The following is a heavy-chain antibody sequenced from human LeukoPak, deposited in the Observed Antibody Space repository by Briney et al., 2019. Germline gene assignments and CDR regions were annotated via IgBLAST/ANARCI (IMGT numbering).Heavy chain of an antibody. V-gene: IGHV3-21*01. CDR2: ISGSGGST. CDR1: GFTFSSYS. Sequence: GGSLRLSCAASGFTFSSYSMNWVRQAPGKGLEWVSAISGSGGSTYYADSVKGRFTISRDNAKNSLYLQMNSLRAEDTAVYYCARVKSGYSYGPHYYYYYYMDVWGKGTTVTVSS. D-gene: IGHD5-18*01. CDR3: ARVKSGYSYGPHYYYYYYMDV. J-gene: IGHJ6*03.